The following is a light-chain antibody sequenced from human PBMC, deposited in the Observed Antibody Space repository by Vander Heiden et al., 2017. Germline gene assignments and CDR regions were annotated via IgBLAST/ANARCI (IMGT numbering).Light chain of an antibody. CDR3: QQRSNWPPGALT. CDR1: QSVSSY. CDR2: DAS. Sequence: EIVLPQSPATLSFSPGERATLSCRASQSVSSYLAWYQQKPGQAPKLLIYDASNRATGIPARFSGSGSGTDFTLTISSLEPEDFAVYYCQQRSNWPPGALTFGGGTKVEIK. J-gene: IGKJ4*01. V-gene: IGKV3-11*01.